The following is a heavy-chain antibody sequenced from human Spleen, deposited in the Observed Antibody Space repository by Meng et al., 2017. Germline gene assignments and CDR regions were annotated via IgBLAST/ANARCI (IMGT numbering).Heavy chain of an antibody. CDR1: GFTVSNNY. J-gene: IGHJ6*02. Sequence: GESLKISCAASGFTVSNNYMSWVRQAPGKGLEWVSVIYRDDNTYYADSVKGRFTISRDNSKNTLYLQMNSLRAEDTAVYYCARDRDSSGYYFPTYYYYGMDVWGQGTTVTVSS. D-gene: IGHD3-22*01. V-gene: IGHV3-53*01. CDR3: ARDRDSSGYYFPTYYYYGMDV. CDR2: IYRDDNT.